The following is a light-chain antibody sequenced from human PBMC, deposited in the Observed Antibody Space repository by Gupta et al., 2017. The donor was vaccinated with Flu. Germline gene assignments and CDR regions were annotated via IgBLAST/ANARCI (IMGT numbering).Light chain of an antibody. J-gene: IGKJ5*01. Sequence: ISCRSSQSLLHSNGYNYLDWYLQKPGQSPQLLIYLSSNRASGVPDRCSGSGSGTDFTLRISRVEAEDVGVYYCMQALQTPTFGQGTRLEIK. CDR2: LSS. V-gene: IGKV2-28*01. CDR3: MQALQTPT. CDR1: QSLLHSNGYNY.